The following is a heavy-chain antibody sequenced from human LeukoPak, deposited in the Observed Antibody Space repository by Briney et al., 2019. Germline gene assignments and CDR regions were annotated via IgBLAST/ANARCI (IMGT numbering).Heavy chain of an antibody. J-gene: IGHJ6*03. CDR2: TTCRGRA. CDR3: ARDVGYDPLTDSYMDV. Sequence: LSLTCTVSGASISGGDYYWSWIRQSPGKGLEWIGYTTCRGRASYSPSLASRASITVDTSKNQFSLKVRSVTVADAAVYFCARDVGYDPLTDSYMDVWGKGATVIVSS. CDR1: GASISGGDYY. D-gene: IGHD3-9*01. V-gene: IGHV4-30-4*08.